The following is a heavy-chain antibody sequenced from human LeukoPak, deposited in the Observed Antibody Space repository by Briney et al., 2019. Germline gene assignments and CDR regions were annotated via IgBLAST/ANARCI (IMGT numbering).Heavy chain of an antibody. D-gene: IGHD7-27*01. CDR2: INPDGSEK. V-gene: IGHV3-7*01. J-gene: IGHJ4*02. CDR1: GFTFSTYW. Sequence: GGSLRLSCEASGFTFSTYWMSWVRQAPGKGLEWVANINPDGSEKSYVESVKGRFTISRDKAKNSLYLQMNSLRAEDTAVYYCAREGLGIYKRFDYWGQGTLVTVSS. CDR3: AREGLGIYKRFDY.